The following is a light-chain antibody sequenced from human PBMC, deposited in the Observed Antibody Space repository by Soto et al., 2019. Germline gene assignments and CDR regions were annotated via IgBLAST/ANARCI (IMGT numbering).Light chain of an antibody. CDR2: GAS. CDR1: QSINTY. V-gene: IGKV1-39*01. CDR3: QKSYISPRS. J-gene: IGKJ4*01. Sequence: DIQMTQAPPSLSASVRDRVTITCRASQSINTYLNGYQQKPGKVPTLLIFGASKLQSGVSLTFGGSVSGTDFTLTITNLQREDSATYYCQKSYISPRSFGGGTKVE.